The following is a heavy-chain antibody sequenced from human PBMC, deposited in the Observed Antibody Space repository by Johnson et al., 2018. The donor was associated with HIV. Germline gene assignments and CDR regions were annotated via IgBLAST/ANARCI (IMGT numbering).Heavy chain of an antibody. CDR3: ARERPRDAFDI. Sequence: EVQLVESGGGLVQPGGSLRLSCAASGFTFSSYWMSWVRQAPGKGLEWVANIKQDGSEKYYVDSVKGRFTISRDNAKNSLDLQMNSLRDEDTAVYYCARERPRDAFDIWGQGTMVTVSS. CDR1: GFTFSSYW. CDR2: IKQDGSEK. V-gene: IGHV3-7*05. J-gene: IGHJ3*02.